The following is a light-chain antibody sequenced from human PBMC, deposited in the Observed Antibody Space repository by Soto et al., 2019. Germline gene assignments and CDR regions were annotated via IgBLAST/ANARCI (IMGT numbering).Light chain of an antibody. J-gene: IGLJ2*01. CDR2: LNSDGSH. CDR3: QTWGTGKGVV. V-gene: IGLV4-69*01. Sequence: QPVLTQSPSASASLGASVKLTCTLSSGHSSYAIAWHQQQPEKGPRYLMKLNSDGSHSKGDGIPDRFSGSSSGAERYLTISSLQSEDEADYYCQTWGTGKGVVLGGGTKLTVL. CDR1: SGHSSYA.